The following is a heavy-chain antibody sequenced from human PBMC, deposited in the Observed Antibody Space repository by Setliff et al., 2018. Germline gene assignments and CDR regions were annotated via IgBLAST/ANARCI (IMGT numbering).Heavy chain of an antibody. CDR3: ARGPSGWSSATSRYYFYMDV. D-gene: IGHD6-19*01. Sequence: SVKVSCKAFGGTFSNSAINWVRQAPGQGLEWMGGIIPIRGAADYAQKFQGKVIITADGSTSTTYMELTSLRSDDAAVYYCARGPSGWSSATSRYYFYMDVWGKGTTVTVSS. CDR2: IIPIRGAA. V-gene: IGHV1-69*13. J-gene: IGHJ6*03. CDR1: GGTFSNSA.